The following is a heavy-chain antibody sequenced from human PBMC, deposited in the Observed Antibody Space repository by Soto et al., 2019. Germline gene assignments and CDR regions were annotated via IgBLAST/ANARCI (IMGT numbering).Heavy chain of an antibody. D-gene: IGHD3-22*01. V-gene: IGHV4-59*08. J-gene: IGHJ4*02. CDR2: IYYSGST. Sequence: SETLSLTCTVSGGSISSYYWSWIRQPPGKGLEWIGYIYYSGSTNYNPSLKSRVTISVDTSKNQFSLKLSSVTAADTAVYYCASRNPDSSGSPSYLDYWDQGTLVTVSS. CDR1: GGSISSYY. CDR3: ASRNPDSSGSPSYLDY.